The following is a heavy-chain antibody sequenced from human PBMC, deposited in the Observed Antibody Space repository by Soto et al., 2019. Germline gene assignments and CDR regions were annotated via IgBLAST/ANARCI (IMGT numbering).Heavy chain of an antibody. CDR1: GGSISSGDYY. Sequence: QVQLQESGPGLVKPSQTLSLTCTVSGGSISSGDYYWSWIRQHPGKGLEWIGYIYYSGSTYYNPSPKTLVTTTVDSSKNQFSLKLSAVAAADTAVYYCPGWWIGSRQGFDPLGQGTLVPVSS. J-gene: IGHJ5*02. V-gene: IGHV4-31*01. CDR2: IYYSGST. CDR3: PGWWIGSRQGFDP. D-gene: IGHD2-15*01.